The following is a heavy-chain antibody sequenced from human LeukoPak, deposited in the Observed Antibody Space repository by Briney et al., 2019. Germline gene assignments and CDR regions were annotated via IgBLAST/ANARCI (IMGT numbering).Heavy chain of an antibody. CDR1: GFTFSSYA. CDR3: ARCSSSWYAFDY. D-gene: IGHD6-13*01. J-gene: IGHJ4*02. V-gene: IGHV3-30-3*01. Sequence: GGSLRLSCAASGFTFSSYAMHWVRQAPGKGLEWVAVISYDGSNKYYADSVKGRFTISRDNSKNSLYLQMNSLRDEDTAVYFCARCSSSWYAFDYWGQGTLVTVSS. CDR2: ISYDGSNK.